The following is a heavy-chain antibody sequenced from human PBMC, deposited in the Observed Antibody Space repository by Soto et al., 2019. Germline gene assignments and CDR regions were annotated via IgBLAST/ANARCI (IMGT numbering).Heavy chain of an antibody. CDR1: GFTFSDYY. J-gene: IGHJ4*02. D-gene: IGHD6-25*01. V-gene: IGHV3-11*01. CDR2: ISSSGSTI. CDR3: ARDAASPLPALDY. Sequence: GSLRLSCAASGFTFSDYYMSWIRQAPGKGLEWVSYISSSGSTIYYADSVKGRFTISRDNAKNSLYLQMNSLRAEDTAVYYCARDAASPLPALDYWGQGTLVTVSS.